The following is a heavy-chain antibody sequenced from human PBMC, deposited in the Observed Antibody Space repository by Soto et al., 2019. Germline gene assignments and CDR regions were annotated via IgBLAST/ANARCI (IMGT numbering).Heavy chain of an antibody. CDR1: GFTFSDYY. D-gene: IGHD6-6*01. CDR3: ARNRRTQYSAYDWDF. CDR2: ISSRSSTM. J-gene: IGHJ4*01. V-gene: IGHV3-11*04. Sequence: PGGSLRLSCAASGFTFSDYYMSWIRQAPGKGLEWVSYISSRSSTMYYADSVKGRFTISRDNAKNSLYLQMNSPRAEDTAMYYCARNRRTQYSAYDWDFWRQGTLVTVYS.